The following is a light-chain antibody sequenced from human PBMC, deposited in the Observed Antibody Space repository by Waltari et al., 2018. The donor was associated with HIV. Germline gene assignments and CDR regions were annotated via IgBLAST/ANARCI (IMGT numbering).Light chain of an antibody. CDR3: QLYGTSPMYT. V-gene: IGKV3-20*01. J-gene: IGKJ2*01. CDR2: GAS. CDR1: QSVSSGY. Sequence: EIVLTQSPGTLSLSPGERATLSCRASQSVSSGYLAWYQQKPGQAPRLLISGASTRATGIPDRFSGSGSGTDFALTIRRLEAEDFAVYYCQLYGTSPMYTFGQGTKVEIK.